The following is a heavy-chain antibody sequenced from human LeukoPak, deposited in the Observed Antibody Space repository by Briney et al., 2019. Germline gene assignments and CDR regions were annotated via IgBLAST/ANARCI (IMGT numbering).Heavy chain of an antibody. D-gene: IGHD4-23*01. CDR2: IYYSGST. V-gene: IGHV4-39*01. CDR3: ARHNNDMVNFDY. J-gene: IGHJ4*02. CDR1: GGSISSSSYY. Sequence: SSETLSLTCTVSGGSISSSSYYWGWIRQPPGKGLEWIGSIYYSGSTYYNPSLKSRVTISVDTSKNQFSLKLSSVTAADTAVYYCARHNNDMVNFDYWGQGTLVTVSS.